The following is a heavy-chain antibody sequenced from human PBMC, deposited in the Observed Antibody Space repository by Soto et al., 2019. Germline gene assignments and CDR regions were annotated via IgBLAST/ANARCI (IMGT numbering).Heavy chain of an antibody. CDR2: INHSGST. D-gene: IGHD3-10*01. V-gene: IGHV4-34*01. CDR1: GGSFSGYY. J-gene: IGHJ4*02. Sequence: LSLTCAVYGGSFSGYYWSWIRQPPGKGLEWIGEINHSGSTNYSPSLKSRVTISIDTSKNQFSLRLSSVTAADTAVYYCAVPAMTGEYYFNHWGQGALVTVSS. CDR3: AVPAMTGEYYFNH.